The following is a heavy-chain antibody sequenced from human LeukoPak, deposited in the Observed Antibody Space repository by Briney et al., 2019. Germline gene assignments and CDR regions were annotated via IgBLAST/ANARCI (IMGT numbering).Heavy chain of an antibody. J-gene: IGHJ4*02. CDR3: AASTYGSGIYVGFDS. D-gene: IGHD3-10*01. CDR1: GYIFNNYW. V-gene: IGHV5-51*01. CDR2: MYPGDSDT. Sequence: GESLKIYCKGSGYIFNNYWIGWVRQMPGKGLEWMGIMYPGDSDTRYSPSFQGQITISADKSISTTYLQWSSLTVSDTAMDYCAASTYGSGIYVGFDSWGQGTLVSVSS.